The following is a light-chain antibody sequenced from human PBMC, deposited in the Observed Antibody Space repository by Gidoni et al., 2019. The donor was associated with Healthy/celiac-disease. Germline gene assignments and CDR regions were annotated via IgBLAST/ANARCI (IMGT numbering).Light chain of an antibody. V-gene: IGKV3-15*01. CDR2: GAS. CDR3: QQYNTWYS. Sequence: IVITKPPATLSVSPGERATLSCRASQSVRSILAWYQQKPGQAPMLLIFGASTRATGIPARFSGSGCGTEFPLTSSSLQSEDFAVYYCQQYNTWYSFXXXTKVEIK. J-gene: IGKJ2*03. CDR1: QSVRSI.